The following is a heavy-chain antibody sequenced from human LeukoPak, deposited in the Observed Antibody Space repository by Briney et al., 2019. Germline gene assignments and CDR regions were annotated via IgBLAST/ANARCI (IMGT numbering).Heavy chain of an antibody. D-gene: IGHD3-22*01. J-gene: IGHJ4*02. V-gene: IGHV4-39*07. Sequence: SETLSLTCTVSGGSVSSASDFWGWIRQPPGKGLEWIGTIYYSGTTYYNASLKSRVSISLHTSKNQFSLKLSSVNAADTAVYFRAGEPTVVTPGGYFDSWGQGTLVTVSS. CDR1: GGSVSSASDF. CDR2: IYYSGTT. CDR3: AGEPTVVTPGGYFDS.